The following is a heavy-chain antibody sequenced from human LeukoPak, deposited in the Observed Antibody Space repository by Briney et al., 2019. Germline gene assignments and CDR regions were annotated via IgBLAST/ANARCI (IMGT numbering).Heavy chain of an antibody. CDR2: INHSGST. D-gene: IGHD6-19*01. V-gene: IGHV4-34*01. CDR1: GGSFSGYY. Sequence: SETLSLTCAVYGGSFSGYYWSWIRQPPGKGLEWIGEINHSGSTNYNPSLKSRVTISVDTSKNQFSLRLSSVTAADTAVYYCARGVAVAGTDYWGQGTLVTVSS. CDR3: ARGVAVAGTDY. J-gene: IGHJ4*02.